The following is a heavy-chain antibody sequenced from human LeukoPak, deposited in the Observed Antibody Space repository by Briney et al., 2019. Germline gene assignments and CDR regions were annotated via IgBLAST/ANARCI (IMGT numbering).Heavy chain of an antibody. CDR3: ARVPVGGYNTYDY. CDR2: IYYSGST. CDR1: GGSISSYY. V-gene: IGHV4-59*01. D-gene: IGHD5-12*01. Sequence: PSETLTLTCTVSGGSISSYYWSWIRQPPGKGLEWIGYIYYSGSTNYNPSLKSRVTISVDTSKNQFSLKLSSVTAADTAVYYCARVPVGGYNTYDYWGQGTLVTVSS. J-gene: IGHJ4*02.